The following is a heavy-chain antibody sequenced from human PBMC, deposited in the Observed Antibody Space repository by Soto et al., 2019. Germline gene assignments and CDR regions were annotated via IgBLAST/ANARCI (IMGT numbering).Heavy chain of an antibody. D-gene: IGHD3-16*02. J-gene: IGHJ4*02. V-gene: IGHV2-5*02. CDR1: GFSLSTSGVG. CDR2: IYWDDDK. CDR3: AHRQFTFGGDISADY. Sequence: QITLKESGPTLMKPTQTLTLTRTFSGFSLSTSGVGVGWIRQPPGKALEWLALIYWDDDKRYSPSLKSRLTITKDTSKNQVVLTMTNMDPVDTATYYCAHRQFTFGGDISADYWGQGTLVTVSS.